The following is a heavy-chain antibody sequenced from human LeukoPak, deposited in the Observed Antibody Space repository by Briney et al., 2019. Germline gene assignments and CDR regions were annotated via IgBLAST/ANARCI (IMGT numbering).Heavy chain of an antibody. CDR3: ARPGYSSSWSAFDI. J-gene: IGHJ3*02. V-gene: IGHV3-48*03. CDR1: GFTFSAYD. CDR2: ITSSGSTI. Sequence: GGSLRLSCAASGFTFSAYDMNWVRQAPGKGLDWVSHITSSGSTIYYADSVKGRFTISRDNAKNSLYPQMNSLRAEDTAVYYCARPGYSSSWSAFDIWGQGTMVTVSS. D-gene: IGHD6-13*01.